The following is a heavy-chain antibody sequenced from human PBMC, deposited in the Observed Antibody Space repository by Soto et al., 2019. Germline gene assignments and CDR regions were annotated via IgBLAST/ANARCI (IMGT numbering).Heavy chain of an antibody. V-gene: IGHV1-69*06. CDR1: GVTFNTFA. CDR2: IIPVLGPA. Sequence: QVQLVQSGAEVKKPGSSVKVSCKASGVTFNTFAISWVRQAPGQGLEWMGGIIPVLGPAFYAQKFQGRVTVTADRSPSTAYLELSSLRSKDTAVYFCVRAAKRYFDYWGQGTLVTVSS. CDR3: VRAAKRYFDY. J-gene: IGHJ4*02.